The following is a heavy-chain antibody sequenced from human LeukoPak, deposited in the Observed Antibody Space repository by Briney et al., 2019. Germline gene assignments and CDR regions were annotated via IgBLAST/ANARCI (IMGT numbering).Heavy chain of an antibody. D-gene: IGHD3-10*01. Sequence: GASVKVSCKASGYTFTSYDINWVRQATGQGLEWMGWMNPNSGNTGYAQKFQGRVTMTRSTSVSTAYMELSSLRSEDTAVYYCARDWGVYGSGFRAFDIWGQGTMVTVSS. J-gene: IGHJ3*02. CDR3: ARDWGVYGSGFRAFDI. V-gene: IGHV1-8*01. CDR1: GYTFTSYD. CDR2: MNPNSGNT.